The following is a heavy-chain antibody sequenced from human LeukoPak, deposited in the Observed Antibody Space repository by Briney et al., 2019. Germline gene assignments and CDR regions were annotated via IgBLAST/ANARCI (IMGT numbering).Heavy chain of an antibody. V-gene: IGHV1-24*01. CDR1: GYTLTKLS. J-gene: IGHJ4*02. Sequence: ASVKVSCKVSGYTLTKLSMHWVRQAPGKGLEWMGGFDPEDGETIYAQKFQGRVTMTEDTSTDTAYMELSSLRSEDTAVYYCARGSSWELLAFNFDCWGQGTLVTVSS. CDR3: ARGSSWELLAFNFDC. D-gene: IGHD1-26*01. CDR2: FDPEDGET.